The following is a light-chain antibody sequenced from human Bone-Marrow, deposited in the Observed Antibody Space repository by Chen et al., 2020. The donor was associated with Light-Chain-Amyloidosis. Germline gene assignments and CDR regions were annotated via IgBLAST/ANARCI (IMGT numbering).Light chain of an antibody. CDR2: EVT. V-gene: IGLV2-14*01. Sequence: QSALTQHASVSGSPGQSITISCTGTSSDVGGDNHVSWEQQHPDEAPKLMIYEVTNRPSWVPDRFSGSKSYNTASLTISGLQTEDEADYFCSSYTITNTLVFGSGTRVTVL. CDR3: SSYTITNTLV. CDR1: SSDVGGDNH. J-gene: IGLJ1*01.